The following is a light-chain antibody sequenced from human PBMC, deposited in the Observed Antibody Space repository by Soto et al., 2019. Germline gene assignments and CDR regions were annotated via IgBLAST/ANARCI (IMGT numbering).Light chain of an antibody. CDR1: QAIRTD. Sequence: ANHVTQSPSALFASVGDRVTITCRASQAIRTDLGWYQQKPGKAPKLLIFAASNLHSGVPSRFSGSGSGTDFTLTINNLQAEDFATYYCLQEYNYPRTFGHGTKVDIK. V-gene: IGKV1-6*01. CDR2: AAS. CDR3: LQEYNYPRT. J-gene: IGKJ1*01.